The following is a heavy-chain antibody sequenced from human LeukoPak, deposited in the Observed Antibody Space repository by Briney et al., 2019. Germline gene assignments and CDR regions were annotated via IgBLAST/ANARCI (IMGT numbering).Heavy chain of an antibody. CDR1: GYRLTNNW. CDR3: ARFALSSSLDY. D-gene: IGHD6-13*01. J-gene: IGHJ4*02. V-gene: IGHV5-51*01. CDR2: IYPGHSDT. Sequence: GESLKISCKVSGYRLTNNWIGWVRQVPGKGLEWMGIIYPGHSDTRYSPSFQGQVTFSVDTSTSTVYLQWSSLKASDTAIYYCARFALSSSLDYWGQGTLVTVSP.